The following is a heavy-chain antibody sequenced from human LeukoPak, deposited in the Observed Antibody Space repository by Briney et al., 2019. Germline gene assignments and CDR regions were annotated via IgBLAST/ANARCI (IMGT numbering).Heavy chain of an antibody. CDR3: ARGKHRPPYSSGCLGY. D-gene: IGHD6-19*01. CDR1: GYTFTSYD. CDR2: MNPNSGNT. Sequence: ASVKVSCKASGYTFTSYDINWVRQATGQGLEWMGWMNPNSGNTGYAQKFQGRVTMTRNTSISTAYMELSSLRSEDTAVYYCARGKHRPPYSSGCLGYWGQGTLVTVSP. J-gene: IGHJ4*02. V-gene: IGHV1-8*01.